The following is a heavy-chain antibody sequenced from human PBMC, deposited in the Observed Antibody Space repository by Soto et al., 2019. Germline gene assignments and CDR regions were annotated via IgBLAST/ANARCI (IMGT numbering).Heavy chain of an antibody. CDR1: GGSISSYY. V-gene: IGHV4-59*12. CDR3: ARAYGSGYMDV. J-gene: IGHJ6*02. CDR2: IYYTGST. D-gene: IGHD3-10*01. Sequence: SETLSHTCTVSGGSISSYYWSWIRQPPGKGLEWIGYIYYTGSTNYNPSLKSRVTISVDTSKNQFSLKLSSVTAADTAVYYCARAYGSGYMDVWGQGTTVTVSS.